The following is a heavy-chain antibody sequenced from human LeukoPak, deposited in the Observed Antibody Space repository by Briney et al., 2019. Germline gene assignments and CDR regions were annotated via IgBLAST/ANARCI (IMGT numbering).Heavy chain of an antibody. V-gene: IGHV3-74*01. CDR3: ARDRVAYYDFWSGYYNDY. CDR2: INSDGSST. CDR1: GFTFSSYW. Sequence: PRGSLRLSCAASGFTFSSYWMHWVRQAPGKGLVWVSRINSDGSSTSYADSVKGRFTISRDNAKNTLYLQMNSLRAEDTAVYYCARDRVAYYDFWSGYYNDYWGQGTLVTVSS. J-gene: IGHJ4*02. D-gene: IGHD3-3*01.